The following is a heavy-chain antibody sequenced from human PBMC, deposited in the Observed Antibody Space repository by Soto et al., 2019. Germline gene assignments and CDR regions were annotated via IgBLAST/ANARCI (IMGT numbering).Heavy chain of an antibody. CDR2: IKSKIAGGTT. CDR1: GGTFTTAW. D-gene: IGHD2-2*01. V-gene: IGHV3-15*07. CDR3: TTDSYFTMHLVRFAY. Sequence: GGSLRLSCGASGGTFTTAWINWRRQAPGKGLEWVGRIKSKIAGGTTDFAAPVKGRFAISRDDSRNMVYFQMNSLKIEDTAVYYCTTDSYFTMHLVRFAYRGLGTLVPVSS. J-gene: IGHJ4*01.